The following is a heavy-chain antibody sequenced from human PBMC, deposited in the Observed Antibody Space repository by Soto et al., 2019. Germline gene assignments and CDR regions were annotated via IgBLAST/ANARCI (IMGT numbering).Heavy chain of an antibody. CDR3: VRESYPAKAFDI. D-gene: IGHD2-2*01. CDR1: GFTFSNYN. J-gene: IGHJ3*02. CDR2: IRSRSIDM. Sequence: EVQLVESGGGLVKPGESLRLSCAASGFTFSNYNINWVRQAPGKGLEWVSSIRSRSIDMYYADSVKGRFTISGDDAKNSLSLQMNGLRAEETAVYFCVRESYPAKAFDIWGQGTMVTVSS. V-gene: IGHV3-21*01.